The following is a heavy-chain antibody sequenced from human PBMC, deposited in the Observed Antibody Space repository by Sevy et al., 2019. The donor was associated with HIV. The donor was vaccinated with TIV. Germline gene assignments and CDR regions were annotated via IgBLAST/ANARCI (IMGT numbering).Heavy chain of an antibody. D-gene: IGHD2-21*01. J-gene: IGHJ4*02. CDR3: AKVLDEAHIVVVLGY. Sequence: GGSLRLSCAASGFTFSSYAMSWVRQAPGKGLEWVSAISGSGGSTYYADSVKGRFTISRDNSKNTLYLQMNSLGAEDTAVYYCAKVLDEAHIVVVLGYWGQGTLVTVSS. V-gene: IGHV3-23*01. CDR2: ISGSGGST. CDR1: GFTFSSYA.